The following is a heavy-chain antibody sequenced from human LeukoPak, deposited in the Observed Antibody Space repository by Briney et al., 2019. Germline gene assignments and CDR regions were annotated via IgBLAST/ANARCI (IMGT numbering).Heavy chain of an antibody. D-gene: IGHD6-19*01. Sequence: PGGSLRLSCAASGFTFSSYAMPWVRQAPGKGLEWVAVISYDGSNKYYADSVKGRFTISRDNSKNTLYLQMNSLRAEDTAVYYCARGIRKAVAGTDFDYWGQGTLVTVSS. CDR1: GFTFSSYA. V-gene: IGHV3-30-3*01. J-gene: IGHJ4*02. CDR2: ISYDGSNK. CDR3: ARGIRKAVAGTDFDY.